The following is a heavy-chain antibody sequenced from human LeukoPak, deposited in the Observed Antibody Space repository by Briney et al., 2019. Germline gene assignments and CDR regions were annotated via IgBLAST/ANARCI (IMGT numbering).Heavy chain of an antibody. V-gene: IGHV3-23*01. CDR2: ISGSGSGGST. D-gene: IGHD2-2*01. CDR1: GFTFSSSA. CDR3: AGLVVPGHFDP. Sequence: PGGSLRLSCAASGFTFSSSAMSWVRQAPGKGLEWVSSISGSGSGGSTYYADSVKGRFTISRDNSKDTLYLQMNSLRAEDTAVYYCAGLVVPGHFDPWGQGTLVTVSS. J-gene: IGHJ5*02.